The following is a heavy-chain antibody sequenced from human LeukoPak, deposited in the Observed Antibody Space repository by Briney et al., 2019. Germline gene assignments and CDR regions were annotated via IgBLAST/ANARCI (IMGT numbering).Heavy chain of an antibody. V-gene: IGHV1-46*01. CDR2: INPSGGST. CDR3: ARGSSYIYYYYYYMDV. D-gene: IGHD1-26*01. Sequence: EASVKVSCKASGYTFTSYYIHWVRQAPGQGLEWMGIINPSGGSTSSAQKFQGRVTMTRDMSTSTVYMVLSSLRSEDTAVYYCARGSSYIYYYYYYMDVWGKGTTVTVSS. CDR1: GYTFTSYY. J-gene: IGHJ6*03.